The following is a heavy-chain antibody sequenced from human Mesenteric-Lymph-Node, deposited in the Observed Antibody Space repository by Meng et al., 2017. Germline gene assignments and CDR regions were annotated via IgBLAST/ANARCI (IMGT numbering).Heavy chain of an antibody. J-gene: IGHJ4*02. CDR3: ARGLYGDLDY. V-gene: IGHV3-64*01. D-gene: IGHD4-17*01. CDR1: GFTFSSYA. Sequence: GGSLRLSCAASGFTFSSYAMHWVRQAPGKGLEYVSAISSNGGSTYYANSVKGRFTISRDNSKNTLYLQMGSLRAEDMAVYYCARGLYGDLDYWGQGTLVTVSS. CDR2: ISSNGGST.